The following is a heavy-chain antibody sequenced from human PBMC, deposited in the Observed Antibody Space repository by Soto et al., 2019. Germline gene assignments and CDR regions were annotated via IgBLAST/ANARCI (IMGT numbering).Heavy chain of an antibody. CDR3: ARTGVLRYFDWSLGWFDP. CDR2: MNPNSGNT. CDR1: GYTFTSYD. Sequence: QVQLVQSGAEVKKPGASVKVSCKASGYTFTSYDINWARQATGQGLEWMGWMNPNSGNTGYAQKFQGRVTMTRNTSISTAYMELSSLRSEDTAVYYCARTGVLRYFDWSLGWFDPWGQGTLVTVSS. J-gene: IGHJ5*02. V-gene: IGHV1-8*01. D-gene: IGHD3-9*01.